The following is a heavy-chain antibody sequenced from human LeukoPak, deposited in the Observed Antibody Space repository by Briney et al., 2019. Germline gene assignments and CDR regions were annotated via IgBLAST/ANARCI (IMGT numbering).Heavy chain of an antibody. Sequence: PGGSLRLSCAASGFTFSNYWRTWVRQAPGKGLEWVANINLDGSETYYVDSVKGRFTISRDNARNSLYLQMNSLRAEDTAVYFCAKNGNWGQGTLVTVSS. J-gene: IGHJ4*02. CDR2: INLDGSET. CDR1: GFTFSNYW. D-gene: IGHD1-26*01. V-gene: IGHV3-7*01. CDR3: AKNGN.